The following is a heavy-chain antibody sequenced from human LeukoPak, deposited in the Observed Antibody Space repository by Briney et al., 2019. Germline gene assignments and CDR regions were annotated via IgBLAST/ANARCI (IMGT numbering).Heavy chain of an antibody. CDR2: IIPIFGTA. CDR1: GGTFSSYA. D-gene: IGHD3-9*01. V-gene: IGHV1-69*05. CDR3: ARVYYDILTGYPGDWFDP. Sequence: SVKVSCKASGGTFSSYAISWVRQAPGQGLEWMGRIIPIFGTANYAQKFQGRVTITTDESTSPAYMELSSPRSEDTAVYYCARVYYDILTGYPGDWFDPWGQGTLVTVSS. J-gene: IGHJ5*02.